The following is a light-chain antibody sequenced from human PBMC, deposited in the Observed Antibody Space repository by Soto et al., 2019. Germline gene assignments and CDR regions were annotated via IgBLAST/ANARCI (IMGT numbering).Light chain of an antibody. CDR2: DAY. CDR3: QQYDHLPRT. V-gene: IGKV1-33*01. Sequence: DIQMIQSPSSLSASVGDRVTITCQASQGISNYLNWYQQKPGKAPKLLIYDAYNLERGVPSRFSGRGSGTDFTFTISSLQPEDFATYYCQQYDHLPRTFGRGTKVEIK. J-gene: IGKJ1*01. CDR1: QGISNY.